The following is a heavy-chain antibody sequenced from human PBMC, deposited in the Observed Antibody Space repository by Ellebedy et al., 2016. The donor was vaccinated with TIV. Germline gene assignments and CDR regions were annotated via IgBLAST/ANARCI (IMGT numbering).Heavy chain of an antibody. D-gene: IGHD2-2*01. CDR1: GYTFIGYY. CDR2: INPDSGGT. V-gene: IGHV1-2*06. Sequence: AASVKVSCKTSGYTFIGYYLHWVRQAPGQGLEWMGRINPDSGGTNYAQKFQGRVTMTRDASISTAYMELRSLRSDDTAVYYYARVDPSFWGQGTLVTVSS. J-gene: IGHJ4*02. CDR3: ARVDPSF.